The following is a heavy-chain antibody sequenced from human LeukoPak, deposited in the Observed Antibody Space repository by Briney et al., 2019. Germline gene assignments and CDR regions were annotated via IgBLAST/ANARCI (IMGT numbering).Heavy chain of an antibody. J-gene: IGHJ3*02. CDR2: ISWDGGST. CDR1: GFTFDDYT. CDR3: AKDTSPRYYYGSGKDAFDI. Sequence: PGGSLRLSCAASGFTFDDYTMHWVRQAPGKGLEWVSLISWDGGSTYYADSVKGRFTISRDNSKNSLYLQMNSLRTEDTALYYCAKDTSPRYYYGSGKDAFDIWGQGTLVTVSS. V-gene: IGHV3-43*01. D-gene: IGHD3-10*01.